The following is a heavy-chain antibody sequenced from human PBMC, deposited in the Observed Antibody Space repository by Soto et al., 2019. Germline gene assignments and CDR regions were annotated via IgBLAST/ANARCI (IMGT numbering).Heavy chain of an antibody. D-gene: IGHD2-15*01. Sequence: SVKVSCKTSGGTFSSYAISWVRQAPGQGLEWMGGIIPIFGTPNYAQKFQDRVTITADESTSTAYMELSSLRSEDTALYYCSSGGTFNYAFDIWGPGTMVTVSS. CDR3: SSGGTFNYAFDI. CDR2: IIPIFGTP. J-gene: IGHJ3*02. CDR1: GGTFSSYA. V-gene: IGHV1-69*13.